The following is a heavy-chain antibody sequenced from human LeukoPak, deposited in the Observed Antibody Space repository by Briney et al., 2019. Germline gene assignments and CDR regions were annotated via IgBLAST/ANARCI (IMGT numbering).Heavy chain of an antibody. CDR2: IIPIFGTA. Sequence: SVKVSCKASGGTFSSYAISWVRQAPGQGLEWMGGIIPIFGTANFAQKFQGRVTITADESTSTAYMELSSLRSEDTAVYYCARDKNKRFRGVITELYYYYGMDVWGKGTTVTVSS. D-gene: IGHD3-10*01. V-gene: IGHV1-69*13. CDR1: GGTFSSYA. J-gene: IGHJ6*04. CDR3: ARDKNKRFRGVITELYYYYGMDV.